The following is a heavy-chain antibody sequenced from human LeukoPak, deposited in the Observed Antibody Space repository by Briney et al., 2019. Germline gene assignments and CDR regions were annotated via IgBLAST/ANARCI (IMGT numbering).Heavy chain of an antibody. V-gene: IGHV4-59*11. Sequence: SETLSLTCTVSGGSISSHYWSWIRQPPGKGLEWIGYIYYSGSTNYNPSLKSRVTISVDTSKNQFSLKLSSVTAAGTAVYFCARGQRRDGYNNFDYWGQGTLVTVSS. CDR1: GGSISSHY. CDR2: IYYSGST. CDR3: ARGQRRDGYNNFDY. D-gene: IGHD5-24*01. J-gene: IGHJ4*02.